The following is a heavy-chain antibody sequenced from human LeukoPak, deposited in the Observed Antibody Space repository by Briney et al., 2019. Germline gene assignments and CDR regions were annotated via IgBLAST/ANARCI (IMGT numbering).Heavy chain of an antibody. J-gene: IGHJ4*02. V-gene: IGHV3-74*01. CDR3: VRDVWGDRDGFFDR. Sequence: GGSLRLSCAASGYTFSSYWMHWVRQVTGKALLCVARNNSDGRRASYAESVKGRFTISRDNAKDTLDLQMNSLRAEDTAVYFCVRDVWGDRDGFFDRWGQGTLVTVSS. D-gene: IGHD5-24*01. CDR2: NNSDGRRA. CDR1: GYTFSSYW.